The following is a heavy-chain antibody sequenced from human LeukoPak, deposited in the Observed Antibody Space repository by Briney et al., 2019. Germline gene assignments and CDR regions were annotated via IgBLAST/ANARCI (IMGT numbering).Heavy chain of an antibody. Sequence: GGSLRLSCAASGFTFSSYEMNWVRQAPGKGLELVSYISSSGSTIYYADSVKGRFTISRDNAKNSLYPQMNSLRAEDTAVYYCAELGITMIGGVWGKGTTVTISS. V-gene: IGHV3-48*03. J-gene: IGHJ6*04. CDR2: ISSSGSTI. CDR3: AELGITMIGGV. CDR1: GFTFSSYE. D-gene: IGHD3-10*02.